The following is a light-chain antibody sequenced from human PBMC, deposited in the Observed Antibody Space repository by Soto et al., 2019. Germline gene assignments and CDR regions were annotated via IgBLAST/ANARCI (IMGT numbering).Light chain of an antibody. CDR1: SSDIGSYNY. CDR2: EVS. CDR3: CLYIGASTYV. V-gene: IGLV2-14*01. J-gene: IGLJ1*01. Sequence: QSALTQAASVSGSPGQSITISCTGTSSDIGSYNYVSWFQQYPGKAPKLIISEVSHRPSGVSTRFSGSKSGITASLTISGLQAEDEADYYCCLYIGASTYVFGTGTKLTVL.